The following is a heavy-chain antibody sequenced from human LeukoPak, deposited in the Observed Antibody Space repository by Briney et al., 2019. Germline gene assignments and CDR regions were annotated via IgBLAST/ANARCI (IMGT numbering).Heavy chain of an antibody. CDR1: GTSFTHYY. Sequence: SETLSLTCNVSGTSFTHYYWSWIRQTPEKGLQWIGQINHSGDTSYNPSLSSRITLSVDRSKNQLSLKVTSVTSADTGVYYCARGPGTVGLSPWGQGTLVTVSS. D-gene: IGHD1/OR15-1a*01. CDR2: INHSGDT. V-gene: IGHV4-34*01. CDR3: ARGPGTVGLSP. J-gene: IGHJ5*02.